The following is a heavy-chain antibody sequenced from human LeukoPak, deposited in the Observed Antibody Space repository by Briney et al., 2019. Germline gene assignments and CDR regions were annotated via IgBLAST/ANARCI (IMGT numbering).Heavy chain of an antibody. CDR3: AKVSESNYDFLTGYYTPYYFDY. Sequence: GGSLRLSCAAPEFSVGSNYMTWVRQAPGKGLEWVSLIYSGGSTYYADSVKGRFTISRDNSKNMLYLQMNSLRAEDTAVYYCAKVSESNYDFLTGYYTPYYFDYWGQGALVTVSS. CDR1: EFSVGSNY. J-gene: IGHJ4*02. CDR2: IYSGGST. D-gene: IGHD3-9*01. V-gene: IGHV3-66*01.